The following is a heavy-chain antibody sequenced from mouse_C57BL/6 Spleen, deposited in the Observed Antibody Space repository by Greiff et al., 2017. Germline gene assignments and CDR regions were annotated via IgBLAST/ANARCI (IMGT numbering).Heavy chain of an antibody. CDR3: ARRSGSSFFDY. CDR2: INPNNGGT. CDR1: GYTFTDYY. V-gene: IGHV1-26*01. Sequence: VQLQQSGPELVKPGASVKISCKASGYTFTDYYMNWVKQSHGKSLEWIGDINPNNGGTSYNQKFKGKATLTVDKSSSTAYMELRSLTSEDSAVYYCARRSGSSFFDYWGQGTTLTVSS. D-gene: IGHD1-1*01. J-gene: IGHJ2*01.